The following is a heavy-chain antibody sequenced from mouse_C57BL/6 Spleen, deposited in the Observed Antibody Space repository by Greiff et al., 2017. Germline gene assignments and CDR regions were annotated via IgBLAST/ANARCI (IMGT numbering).Heavy chain of an antibody. CDR2: ISSGSRTI. Sequence: DVMLVESGGGLVKPGGSLKLSCAASGFTFSDYGMHWVRQAPEKGLEWVAYISSGSRTIYYADTVKGRFTISRDNAKNTLFLQMTSLRSEDTAMYYCARRDGYFDVWGTGTTVTVSS. CDR3: ARRDGYFDV. J-gene: IGHJ1*03. V-gene: IGHV5-17*01. CDR1: GFTFSDYG.